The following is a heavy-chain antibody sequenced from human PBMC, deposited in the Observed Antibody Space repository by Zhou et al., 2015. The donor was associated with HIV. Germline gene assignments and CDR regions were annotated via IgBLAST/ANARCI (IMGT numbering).Heavy chain of an antibody. CDR1: GGTFSSYA. CDR2: IIPIFGTA. Sequence: QVQLVQSGAEVKKPGSSVKVSCKASGGTFSSYAISWVRQAPGQGLEWMGGIIPIFGTANYAQKFQGRVTITADESTSTAYMELSSLRSEDTAVYYCARARDCGGDCYEVGRTEYWYFDLWGRGTLVTVSS. V-gene: IGHV1-69*01. D-gene: IGHD2-21*02. CDR3: ARARDCGGDCYEVGRTEYWYFDL. J-gene: IGHJ2*01.